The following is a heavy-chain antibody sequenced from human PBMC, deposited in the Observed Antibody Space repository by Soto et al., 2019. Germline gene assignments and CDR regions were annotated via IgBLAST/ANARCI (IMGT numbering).Heavy chain of an antibody. V-gene: IGHV3-9*01. D-gene: IGHD3-10*01. J-gene: IGHJ6*02. CDR1: GFTFDDFA. Sequence: PGGSLRLSCAASGFTFDDFAMHWVRQVPGKGLEWVAGISRNSDTVDYAVSVKGRFIISRDNANNFLYLQMNSLGPEDTAIYYCEKAGAAFNYYYTMAVWGQGTTVPVYS. CDR3: EKAGAAFNYYYTMAV. CDR2: ISRNSDTV.